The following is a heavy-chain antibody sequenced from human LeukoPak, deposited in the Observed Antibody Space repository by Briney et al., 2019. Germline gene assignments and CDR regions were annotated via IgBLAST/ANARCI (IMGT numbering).Heavy chain of an antibody. CDR3: AKHGSSERGYNWFDP. CDR1: GFTFRSYG. CDR2: ISYDGSNK. J-gene: IGHJ5*02. D-gene: IGHD6-13*01. Sequence: GGSLRLSCAASGFTFRSYGMLWVRQAPGKGLEWVAVISYDGSNKYYADSVKGRFTISRDNSKNTLYLQMNSLRAEDTAVYYCAKHGSSERGYNWFDPWGQGTLVTASS. V-gene: IGHV3-30*18.